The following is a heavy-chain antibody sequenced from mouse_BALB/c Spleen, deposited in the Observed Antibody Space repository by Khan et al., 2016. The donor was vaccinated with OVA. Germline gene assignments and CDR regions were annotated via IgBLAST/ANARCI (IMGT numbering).Heavy chain of an antibody. CDR3: ARDYWFVY. CDR1: GFTFSNYA. J-gene: IGHJ3*01. V-gene: IGHV5-6-5*01. Sequence: EVELVESGGGSVKPGGSLKVSCAASGFTFSNYAMSWVRQTTEKRLEWVASISSGGGTYYPDSVKGRFTISRDKARNILYLQMSSLRPEDTAMYYCARDYWFVYWGQGTLVTVS. CDR2: ISSGGGT.